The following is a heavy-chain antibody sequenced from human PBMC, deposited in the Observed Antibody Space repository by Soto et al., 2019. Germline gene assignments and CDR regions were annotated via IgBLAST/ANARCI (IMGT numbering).Heavy chain of an antibody. CDR1: GYTFTGYY. Sequence: ASVKVSCKASGYTFTGYYMHWVRQAPGQGLEWMGWINPNSGGTNYAQNFQGWVTMTRDTSISTAYMELSRLRSDDTAVYYCARVSGYGDYAFDYWGQGTLVTVSS. CDR3: ARVSGYGDYAFDY. CDR2: INPNSGGT. V-gene: IGHV1-2*04. D-gene: IGHD4-17*01. J-gene: IGHJ4*02.